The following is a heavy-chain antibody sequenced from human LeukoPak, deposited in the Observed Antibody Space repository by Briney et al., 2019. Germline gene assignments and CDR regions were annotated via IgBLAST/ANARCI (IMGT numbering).Heavy chain of an antibody. Sequence: SETLSLTCTVSGGSISSSSYYWGWIRQPPGKGLEWIGSIYYSGSTYYNPSLKSQVTISVDTSKNQFSLKLSSVTAADTAVYYCARDRTAAAGSPFDYWGQGTLVTVSS. V-gene: IGHV4-39*07. CDR1: GGSISSSSYY. CDR2: IYYSGST. J-gene: IGHJ4*02. CDR3: ARDRTAAAGSPFDY. D-gene: IGHD6-13*01.